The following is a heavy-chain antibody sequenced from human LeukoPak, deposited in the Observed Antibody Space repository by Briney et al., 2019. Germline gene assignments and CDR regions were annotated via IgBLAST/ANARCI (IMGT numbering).Heavy chain of an antibody. CDR2: IKQDGTET. CDR1: GFTFSDYY. V-gene: IGHV3-7*01. CDR3: ARERIFSY. Sequence: GGSLRLSCAASGFTFSDYYMSWIRQAPGKGLEWVANIKQDGTETYYVDSVKGRFTISRDNAKNSLYLQMNSLRAEDTAVYYCARERIFSYWGQGTLVTVSS. J-gene: IGHJ4*02.